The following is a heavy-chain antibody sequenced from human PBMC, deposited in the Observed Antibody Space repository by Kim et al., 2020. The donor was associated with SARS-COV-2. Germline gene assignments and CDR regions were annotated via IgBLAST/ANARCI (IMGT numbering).Heavy chain of an antibody. J-gene: IGHJ6*03. Sequence: GGSLRLSCETSGFTFSDHDMNWIRQAPGRGLQWVSFICSDGGTTSQADSVKGRFTISRDNTNNSLYLQMNRLTADDTAVYYCAKGRQGGENNSKSMDVWG. D-gene: IGHD6-13*01. CDR3: AKGRQGGENNSKSMDV. V-gene: IGHV3-11*04. CDR1: GFTFSDHD. CDR2: ICSDGGTT.